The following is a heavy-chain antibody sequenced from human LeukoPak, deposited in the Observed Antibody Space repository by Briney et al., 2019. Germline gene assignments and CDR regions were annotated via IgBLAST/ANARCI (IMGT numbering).Heavy chain of an antibody. J-gene: IGHJ4*02. V-gene: IGHV3-23*01. Sequence: GGSLRLSCAASGFTFSSSAMSWVRQAPGKGLEWVSAISGSGDNTYYADSVKGRFTISRDNPKNSVYLQMSSLRAEDTAVYYCLVTTRSRGFDYWGQGTLVTVSS. CDR1: GFTFSSSA. CDR3: LVTTRSRGFDY. D-gene: IGHD1/OR15-1a*01. CDR2: ISGSGDNT.